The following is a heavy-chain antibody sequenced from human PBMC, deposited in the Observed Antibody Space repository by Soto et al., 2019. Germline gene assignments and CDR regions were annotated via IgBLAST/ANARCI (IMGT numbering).Heavy chain of an antibody. CDR2: ISSSGSTI. J-gene: IGHJ3*02. CDR3: AVTMIVVVSPPDDAFDI. Sequence: PGGSLRLSCAASGFTFSDYYMSWIRQAPGKGLEWVSYISSSGSTIYYADSVKGRFTISRDNAKNSLYLQMNSLRAEDTAVYYCAVTMIVVVSPPDDAFDIWRQRTMVTVSS. D-gene: IGHD3-22*01. V-gene: IGHV3-11*01. CDR1: GFTFSDYY.